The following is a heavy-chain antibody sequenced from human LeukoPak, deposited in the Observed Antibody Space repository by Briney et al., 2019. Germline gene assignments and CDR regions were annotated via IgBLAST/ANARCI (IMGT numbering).Heavy chain of an antibody. D-gene: IGHD4-17*01. V-gene: IGHV1-18*04. CDR1: GCTFNSYG. CDR2: ISTYNGNT. Sequence: GASVKVSCKASGCTFNSYGISWVRQAPGQGLEWMGWISTYNGNTNYAQKLQDRVTISTDTSTSTVYMELRSLRSDDTAVYYCAATGDDAFDIWGQGTMVAVSS. CDR3: AATGDDAFDI. J-gene: IGHJ3*02.